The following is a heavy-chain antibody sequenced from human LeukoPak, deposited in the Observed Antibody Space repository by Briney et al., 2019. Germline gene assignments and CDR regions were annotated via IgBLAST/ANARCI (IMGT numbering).Heavy chain of an antibody. CDR1: GFTFSNYN. CDR3: AREPGIAAAGTGDHAFDI. J-gene: IGHJ3*02. Sequence: GGSLRLSCAASGFTFSNYNMHWVRQAPGKGLEWVSSISSSSSYIYYADSVKGRFTISRDNAKNSLYLQMNSLRAEDTAVYYCAREPGIAAAGTGDHAFDIWGQGTMVTVSS. D-gene: IGHD6-13*01. CDR2: ISSSSSYI. V-gene: IGHV3-21*01.